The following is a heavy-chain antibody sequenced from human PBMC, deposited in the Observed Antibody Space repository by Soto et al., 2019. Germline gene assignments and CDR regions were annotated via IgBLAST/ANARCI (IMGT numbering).Heavy chain of an antibody. CDR3: ASVDLAAYY. Sequence: QVQLVESGGGVVQPGRSLRLSCAASGFTFSDYAIHWVRQAPGKGLEWVAVISYDGSNKYYADSVKGRFTISRDNSKNTLYLQMNSLRAEDTALYYCASVDLAAYYWGQGTLVTVSS. V-gene: IGHV3-30-3*01. D-gene: IGHD6-25*01. J-gene: IGHJ4*02. CDR2: ISYDGSNK. CDR1: GFTFSDYA.